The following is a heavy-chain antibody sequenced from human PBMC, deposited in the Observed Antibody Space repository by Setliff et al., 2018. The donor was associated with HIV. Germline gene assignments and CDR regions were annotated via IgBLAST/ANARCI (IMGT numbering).Heavy chain of an antibody. CDR3: ARTSLGVERLDF. V-gene: IGHV4-39*01. CDR1: GGAIDGSKEA. D-gene: IGHD3-3*01. Sequence: PSETLSLTCSVSGGAIDGSKEAWGWIRQSTARGLEWIGSVFHNFITSYNPSLESRVTISVDTSKNQFTLRMTSVTAADTAVYYCARTSLGVERLDFWVQGRLFTVSA. CDR2: VFHNFIT. J-gene: IGHJ4*02.